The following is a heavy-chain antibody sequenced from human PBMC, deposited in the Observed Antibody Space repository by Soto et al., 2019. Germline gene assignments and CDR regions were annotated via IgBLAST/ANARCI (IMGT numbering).Heavy chain of an antibody. J-gene: IGHJ5*02. CDR1: GGSISSGGYS. D-gene: IGHD3-22*01. CDR2: IYHSGST. CDR3: ARGRAYYYDSRAPGWFDP. V-gene: IGHV4-30-2*01. Sequence: QLQLQESGSGLVKPSQTLSLTCAVSGGSISSGGYSWSWIRQPPGKGLEWIGYIYHSGSTYYNPSLKSRFTISVDRGKNQFFRRLSSVTAADTAVYYGARGRAYYYDSRAPGWFDPCGQGTLVTVSS.